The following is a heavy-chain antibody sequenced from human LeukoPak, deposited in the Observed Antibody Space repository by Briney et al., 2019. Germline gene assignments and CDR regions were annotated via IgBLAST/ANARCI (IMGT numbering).Heavy chain of an antibody. Sequence: PSQTLSLTCAVSGGSISSGGYSWSWIRQPPGKGLEWIGYIYHSGSTYYNPSLKSRVTISVDRSKNQFSLKLSSVTAADTAVYYCARGVIHGSGNGYAFDIWGLGTMVTVSS. CDR2: IYHSGST. CDR3: ARGVIHGSGNGYAFDI. D-gene: IGHD3-10*01. J-gene: IGHJ3*02. V-gene: IGHV4-30-2*01. CDR1: GGSISSGGYS.